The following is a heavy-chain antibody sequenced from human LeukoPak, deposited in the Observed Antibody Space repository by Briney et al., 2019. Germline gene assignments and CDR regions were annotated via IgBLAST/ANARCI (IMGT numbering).Heavy chain of an antibody. Sequence: PGGSLRLSCAASGFTFSSYGTHWVRQAPGKGLEWVAVISYDGSNKYYADSVKGRFTISRDNSKNTLYLQMNSLRAEDTAVYYCAKNSGSKYCSGGSCHGVDYWGQGTLVTVSS. J-gene: IGHJ4*02. CDR2: ISYDGSNK. V-gene: IGHV3-30*18. D-gene: IGHD2-15*01. CDR3: AKNSGSKYCSGGSCHGVDY. CDR1: GFTFSSYG.